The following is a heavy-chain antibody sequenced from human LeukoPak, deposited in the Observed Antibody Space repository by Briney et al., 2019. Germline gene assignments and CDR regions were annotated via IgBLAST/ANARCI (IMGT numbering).Heavy chain of an antibody. J-gene: IGHJ6*02. D-gene: IGHD3-10*01. CDR2: TYYRSKWYN. CDR3: ARDHHGSGSYYAYYYYGMDV. CDR1: GDSVSSNSAA. Sequence: SQTLSLTCAIYGDSVSSNSAAWNWIRQSPSRGLEWLGRTYYRSKWYNDYAVSVKSRITINPDTSKNQFSLQLNSVTPEDTAVYYCARDHHGSGSYYAYYYYGMDVWGQGTTVTVSS. V-gene: IGHV6-1*01.